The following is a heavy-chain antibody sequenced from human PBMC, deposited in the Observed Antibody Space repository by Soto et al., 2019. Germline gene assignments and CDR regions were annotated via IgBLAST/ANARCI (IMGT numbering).Heavy chain of an antibody. CDR2: ISGSGGST. J-gene: IGHJ6*02. CDR1: GFTFSSYA. Sequence: GGSLRLSCAASGFTFSSYAMSWVRQAPGKGLEWVSAISGSGGSTYYADSVKGRFTISRENAKNPLYLQMNSLRAEDTAVYYCARENAAVVPYYGMDVWGQGTTVTVSS. CDR3: ARENAAVVPYYGMDV. D-gene: IGHD6-19*01. V-gene: IGHV3-23*01.